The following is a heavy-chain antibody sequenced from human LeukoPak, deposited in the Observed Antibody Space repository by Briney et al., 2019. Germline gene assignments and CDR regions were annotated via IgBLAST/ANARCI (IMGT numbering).Heavy chain of an antibody. Sequence: GGSLRLSCAASGFTFSSYWMSWVRQAPGKGLEWVANIKQDGSEKYYVDSVKGRFTISRDNAKNSLYLQMNSLRAEDTAVYYCASLVTVPESKAVAVDYWGQGTLVTVSS. CDR3: ASLVTVPESKAVAVDY. CDR1: GFTFSSYW. V-gene: IGHV3-7*03. J-gene: IGHJ4*02. CDR2: IKQDGSEK. D-gene: IGHD6-19*01.